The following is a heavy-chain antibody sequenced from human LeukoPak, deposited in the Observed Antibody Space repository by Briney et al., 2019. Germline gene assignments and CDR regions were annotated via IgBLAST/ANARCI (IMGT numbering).Heavy chain of an antibody. CDR3: ARGGYSSSWPFL. Sequence: GGSLRLSCAASRFTFSSYTMDWVRQAPGKGLEWVSSISGSSGYIYYADSVKGRFTISRDNAKNSLYLQMTSLRAEDTAVYYCARGGYSSSWPFLWGQGTLVTVSS. V-gene: IGHV3-21*01. CDR2: ISGSSGYI. J-gene: IGHJ4*02. D-gene: IGHD6-13*01. CDR1: RFTFSSYT.